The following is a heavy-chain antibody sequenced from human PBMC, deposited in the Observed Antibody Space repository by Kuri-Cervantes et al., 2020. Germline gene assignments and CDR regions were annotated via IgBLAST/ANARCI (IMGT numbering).Heavy chain of an antibody. J-gene: IGHJ4*02. CDR3: ARGPGKRIAVGRGPFDY. D-gene: IGHD6-19*01. V-gene: IGHV1-46*01. Sequence: ASVKVSCKASGYTFTSYYMHWVRQAPGQGLEWMGIINPSGGSTSYAQKFQGRVTMTRDTSTSTAYMELRSLRSDDTAVYYCARGPGKRIAVGRGPFDYWGQGTLVTVSS. CDR2: INPSGGST. CDR1: GYTFTSYY.